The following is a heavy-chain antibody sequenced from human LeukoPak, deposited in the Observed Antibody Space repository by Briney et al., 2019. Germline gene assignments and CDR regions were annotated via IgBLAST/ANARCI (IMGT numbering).Heavy chain of an antibody. V-gene: IGHV3-48*03. CDR1: GFTFSSYE. J-gene: IGHJ4*02. D-gene: IGHD6-19*01. CDR2: ISSSGSTI. Sequence: PGGSLRLSCAASGFTFSSYEMNWVRQAPGKGLEWVSYISSSGSTIYYADSMKGRFTISRDNAKNSLYLQMNSLRAEDTAVYYCARGLGPWLVEGFDYWGQGTLVTVSS. CDR3: ARGLGPWLVEGFDY.